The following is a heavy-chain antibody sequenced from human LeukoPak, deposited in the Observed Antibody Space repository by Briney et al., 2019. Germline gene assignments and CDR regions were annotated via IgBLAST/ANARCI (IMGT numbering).Heavy chain of an antibody. Sequence: GGSLRLSCATSGFIFDDYGMSWVRQAPGKGLEWVSGINWNGGSTGYADSVKRRFTISRDNAKNSLYLQMNSLRAEDTALYYCARDYYYYYMDVWGKGTTVTVSS. V-gene: IGHV3-20*04. J-gene: IGHJ6*03. CDR1: GFIFDDYG. CDR2: INWNGGST. CDR3: ARDYYYYYMDV.